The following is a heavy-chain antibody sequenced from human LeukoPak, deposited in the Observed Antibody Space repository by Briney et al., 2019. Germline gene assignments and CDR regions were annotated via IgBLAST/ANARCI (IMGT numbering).Heavy chain of an antibody. Sequence: EPSETLSLTCSVSGGSIINYYWSWIRQPPGKGLKWIGYIYYSGSTDYTPSLKSRVTISVDTSKNHFSLRLSSVTAADTAVYYCARATYTTMIGPSYFYYMDVWGKGTTVTVSS. CDR3: ARATYTTMIGPSYFYYMDV. D-gene: IGHD3-22*01. CDR1: GGSIINYY. J-gene: IGHJ6*03. V-gene: IGHV4-59*01. CDR2: IYYSGST.